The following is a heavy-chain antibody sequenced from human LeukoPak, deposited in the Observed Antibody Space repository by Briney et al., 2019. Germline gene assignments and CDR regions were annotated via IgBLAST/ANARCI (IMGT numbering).Heavy chain of an antibody. CDR2: ISYDGSNK. D-gene: IGHD2-2*01. Sequence: GGSLRLSCAASGFTFSSYAMHWVRQAPGKGLEWVAVISYDGSNKYYADSVRGRFTISRDNSKNTLYLQMNSLRAEDTAVYYCARGGLHCSSTSCLLNWFDPWGQGTLVTVSS. V-gene: IGHV3-30*04. CDR1: GFTFSSYA. CDR3: ARGGLHCSSTSCLLNWFDP. J-gene: IGHJ5*02.